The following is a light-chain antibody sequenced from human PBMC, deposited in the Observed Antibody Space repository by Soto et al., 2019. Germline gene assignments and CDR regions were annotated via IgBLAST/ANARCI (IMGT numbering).Light chain of an antibody. V-gene: IGKV3-15*01. CDR1: QSVSNY. J-gene: IGKJ2*01. CDR2: GAS. Sequence: EIVMTQSPATLSVSLGDRATLSCRASQSVSNYLAWYQQKPGQAPRLLIYGASTRATGIPARFSGSGSETDFTLTISSLQSEDFGVYYCQQYNSWPPSYTFGQGTKLEIK. CDR3: QQYNSWPPSYT.